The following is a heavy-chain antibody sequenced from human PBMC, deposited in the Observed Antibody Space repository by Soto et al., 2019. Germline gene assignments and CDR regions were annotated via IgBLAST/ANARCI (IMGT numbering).Heavy chain of an antibody. V-gene: IGHV1-2*02. CDR3: ARERHLNSPSDAFDL. D-gene: IGHD1-7*01. CDR2: INATTGDT. CDR1: GYTFIGHY. Sequence: QVHLVQSGAEVKKPGASVKVSCKASGYTFIGHYMHWVRQAPGQGLEWMGKINATTGDTNDKQNFQGRVPMTRDTSISKVSMQPTRLSSDDTSVYFCARERHLNSPSDAFDLWCQGTMVTVPS. J-gene: IGHJ3*01.